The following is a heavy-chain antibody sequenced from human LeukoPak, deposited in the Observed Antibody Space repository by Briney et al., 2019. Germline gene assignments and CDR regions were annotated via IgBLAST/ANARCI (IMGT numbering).Heavy chain of an antibody. CDR3: ARGTREDCSSSSCDWGDAFAI. Sequence: ASVKVSCKASGGTFSSYAINWVRQAPGQGLEWMGGIIPLFGTADYIQKFQGRVTITADESTNTAYMELSSLRSEDTAVYYCARGTREDCSSSSCDWGDAFAIWGQGTMVTVSS. CDR1: GGTFSSYA. V-gene: IGHV1-69*13. J-gene: IGHJ3*02. CDR2: IIPLFGTA. D-gene: IGHD2-2*01.